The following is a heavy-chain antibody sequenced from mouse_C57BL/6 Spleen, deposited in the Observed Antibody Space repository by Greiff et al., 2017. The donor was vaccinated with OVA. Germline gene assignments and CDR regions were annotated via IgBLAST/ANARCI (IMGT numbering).Heavy chain of an antibody. CDR2: IYPSDSET. V-gene: IGHV1-61*01. D-gene: IGHD2-5*01. Sequence: QVQLQQPGAELVRPGSSVKLSCKASGYTFTSYWMDWVKQRPGQGLEWIGNIYPSDSETHYNQKFKDKATLTVDKSSSTAYMQLSSLTSEDSAVYYCARGDSNYVYAMDYWGQGTSVTVSS. CDR3: ARGDSNYVYAMDY. J-gene: IGHJ4*01. CDR1: GYTFTSYW.